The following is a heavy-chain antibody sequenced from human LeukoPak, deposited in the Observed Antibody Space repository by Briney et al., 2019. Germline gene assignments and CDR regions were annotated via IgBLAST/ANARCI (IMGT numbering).Heavy chain of an antibody. CDR3: ASHSGWSGPSE. V-gene: IGHV4-4*02. CDR1: GDSISSDKW. CDR2: FHHSVST. D-gene: IGHD6-19*01. J-gene: IGHJ4*02. Sequence: SETLSLTCDVSGDSISSDKWWSWVRQPPGKGLEYIGEFHHSVSTNYNPSLKSRLTISVDKSKNQFSMKLSSVTAADTAVYYCASHSGWSGPSEWGQGTLVTVSS.